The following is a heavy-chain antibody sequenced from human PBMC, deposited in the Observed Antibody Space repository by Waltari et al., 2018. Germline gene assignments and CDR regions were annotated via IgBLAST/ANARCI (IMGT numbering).Heavy chain of an antibody. CDR2: IYHSGST. CDR3: ARTSGWYGNWFDP. D-gene: IGHD6-19*01. V-gene: IGHV4-38-2*01. J-gene: IGHJ5*02. CDR1: GYSISSGYD. Sequence: QVQLQESGPGLVKPSETLSLTCAGSGYSISSGYDWGRIRQPPGKGLVWIGSIYHSGSTYYNPSLKSRVTISVDTAKNQFSLKLSSVTAADTAVYYCARTSGWYGNWFDPWGQGTLVTVSS.